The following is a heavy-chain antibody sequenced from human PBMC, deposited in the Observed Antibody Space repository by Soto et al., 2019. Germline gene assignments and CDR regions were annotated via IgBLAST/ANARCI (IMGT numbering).Heavy chain of an antibody. CDR1: GGSISSYY. J-gene: IGHJ4*02. Sequence: QVQLQESGPGLVKPSETLSLTCTVSGGSISSYYWSWIRQSPGKGLEWIGYIYYSGSTHYNPSLKSRLTISVDTSKNQFSLKLSAVTAADTAMYYCARAPGGYSSFLEYWGQGTLVTVSS. CDR3: ARAPGGYSSFLEY. CDR2: IYYSGST. D-gene: IGHD3-22*01. V-gene: IGHV4-59*12.